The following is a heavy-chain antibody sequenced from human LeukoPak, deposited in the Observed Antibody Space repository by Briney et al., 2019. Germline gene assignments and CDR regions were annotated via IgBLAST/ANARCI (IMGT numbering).Heavy chain of an antibody. D-gene: IGHD5-12*01. CDR2: TYSRSKWYN. CDR1: GDSVSSNSAA. CDR3: ARAMVATLYYFDY. V-gene: IGHV6-1*01. J-gene: IGHJ4*02. Sequence: SQTLSLTCALSGDSVSSNSAAWYWIRQSPSRGLECLGRTYSRSKWYNDYAVSVKSRITINPDTSKNQFSLQLNSVTPEDTAVYYCARAMVATLYYFDYWGQGTLVTVSS.